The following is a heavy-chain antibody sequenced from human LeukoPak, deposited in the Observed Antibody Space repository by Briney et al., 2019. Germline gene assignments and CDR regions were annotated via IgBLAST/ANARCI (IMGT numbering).Heavy chain of an antibody. V-gene: IGHV4-30-4*08. D-gene: IGHD1-26*01. J-gene: IGHJ3*02. Sequence: SETLSLTXTVPGGSISSGDYYWSWIRQPPGKGLEWIGYIYYSGSTYYSPSLKSRVTISVDTSKNQFSLKLSSVTAADTAVYYCARDSGSQKAFDIWGQGTMVTVSS. CDR1: GGSISSGDYY. CDR3: ARDSGSQKAFDI. CDR2: IYYSGST.